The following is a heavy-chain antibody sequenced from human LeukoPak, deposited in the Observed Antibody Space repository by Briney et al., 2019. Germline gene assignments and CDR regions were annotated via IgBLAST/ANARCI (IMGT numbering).Heavy chain of an antibody. CDR1: GYSFTNYY. CDR3: ARDNSMTEFDY. V-gene: IGHV1-2*02. J-gene: IGHJ4*02. Sequence: GASVKVSCKASGYSFTNYYLHCVRQAPGQGLEWMGWINPKNGGTYYVQNFQGRVTMTRDTSISTVYLEVSRLTSDDTAMYYCARDNSMTEFDYWGQGSLVTVSS. CDR2: INPKNGGT.